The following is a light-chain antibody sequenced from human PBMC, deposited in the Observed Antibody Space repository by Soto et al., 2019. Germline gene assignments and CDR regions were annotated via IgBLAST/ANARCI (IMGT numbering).Light chain of an antibody. J-gene: IGKJ2*01. V-gene: IGKV3-20*01. CDR1: QGLSSSY. Sequence: EIVLTQSPGTLSLSPGERATLSCRASQGLSSSYLAWYQQKPGQAPSLLIYGASNRATGIPDRFSGSGSGTDFTLTSSRLEPEDFAVYYCQQYGSSPTFGQGTKLEIK. CDR3: QQYGSSPT. CDR2: GAS.